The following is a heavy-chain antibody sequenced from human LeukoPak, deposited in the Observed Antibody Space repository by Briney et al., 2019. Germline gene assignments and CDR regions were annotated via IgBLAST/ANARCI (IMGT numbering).Heavy chain of an antibody. Sequence: PGGSLRLSCAASGFTVSSNYMSWVRQAPGKGLEWVSVIYSGGSTYYADSVKGRFTISRDNSKNTLYLQMSSLRAEDTAVYYCARDREYDFWSGYFYNWGRGTLVTVSS. CDR2: IYSGGST. CDR1: GFTVSSNY. J-gene: IGHJ4*02. D-gene: IGHD3-3*01. CDR3: ARDREYDFWSGYFYN. V-gene: IGHV3-66*02.